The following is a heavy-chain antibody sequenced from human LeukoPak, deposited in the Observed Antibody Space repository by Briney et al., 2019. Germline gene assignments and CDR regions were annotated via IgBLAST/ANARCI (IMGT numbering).Heavy chain of an antibody. J-gene: IGHJ6*03. CDR3: ARGGAFSDEDMDV. CDR2: IYHSGST. D-gene: IGHD1-26*01. Sequence: SETLSLTCTVSAYSISSGYYWGWIRQPPGKGLERIGSIYHSGSTYYNPSLKSRVTISVDTSKNQFSLKLSSVTAADTAVYYCARGGAFSDEDMDVWGKGTTVTVSS. V-gene: IGHV4-38-2*02. CDR1: AYSISSGYY.